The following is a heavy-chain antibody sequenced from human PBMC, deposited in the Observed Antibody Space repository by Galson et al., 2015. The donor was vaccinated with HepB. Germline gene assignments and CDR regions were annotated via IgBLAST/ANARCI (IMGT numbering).Heavy chain of an antibody. D-gene: IGHD4-17*01. V-gene: IGHV3-49*04. J-gene: IGHJ4*02. Sequence: SLRLSCATSGFSFGDYFMNWVRQAPGRGLEWVGFIRSTAHGETTEYATSVKGRFTISRDDSKSIAYLQMNSLTSEDTAIYYCTRDLYGVPWDYFDYWGQGTLVTVSS. CDR1: GFSFGDYF. CDR3: TRDLYGVPWDYFDY. CDR2: IRSTAHGETT.